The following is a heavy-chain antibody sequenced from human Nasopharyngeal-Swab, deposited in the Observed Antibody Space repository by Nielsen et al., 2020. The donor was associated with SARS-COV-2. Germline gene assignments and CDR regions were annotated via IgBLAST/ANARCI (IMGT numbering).Heavy chain of an antibody. J-gene: IGHJ2*01. CDR1: GGSISSSSYY. CDR2: IYYSGST. D-gene: IGHD6-13*01. Sequence: SETLSLTCTVSGGSISSSSYYWGWIRQPPGKVLDWIGSIYYSGSTYYNPSLKSRVTISVDTSKNQFSLKLSSVTAADTAVYYCVHSSSWYGIGYFDLWGRGTLVTVSS. V-gene: IGHV4-39*01. CDR3: VHSSSWYGIGYFDL.